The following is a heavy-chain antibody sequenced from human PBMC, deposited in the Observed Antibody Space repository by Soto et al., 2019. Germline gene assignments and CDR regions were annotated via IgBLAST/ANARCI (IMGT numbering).Heavy chain of an antibody. V-gene: IGHV3-74*01. J-gene: IGHJ3*02. D-gene: IGHD2-15*01. CDR1: GVTFSSNW. Sequence: PGGSLRLSCAASGVTFSSNWMDGVRQVPGKGLVWVSRINGDGSSNNYVDSVKGRFTISRDNAKNSLYLQMNSLRAEDTAVYYRARAVAATLADAFDIWGQGTMVTVSS. CDR3: ARAVAATLADAFDI. CDR2: INGDGSSN.